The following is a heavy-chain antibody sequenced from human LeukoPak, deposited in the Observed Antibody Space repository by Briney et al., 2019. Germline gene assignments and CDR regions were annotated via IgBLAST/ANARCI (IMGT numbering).Heavy chain of an antibody. J-gene: IGHJ6*03. Sequence: GASVKVSCEASGYTFTSYDINWVRQATGQGLEWMGWMNPNSGNTGYAQKFQGRVTMTRNTSISTAYMELSSLRSEDTAVYYCARRGRNLWFGELLYYYYYYMDVWGKGTTVTISS. V-gene: IGHV1-8*01. D-gene: IGHD3-10*01. CDR1: GYTFTSYD. CDR2: MNPNSGNT. CDR3: ARRGRNLWFGELLYYYYYYMDV.